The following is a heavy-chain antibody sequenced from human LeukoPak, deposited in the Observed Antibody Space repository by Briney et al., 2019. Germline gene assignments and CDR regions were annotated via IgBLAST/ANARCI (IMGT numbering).Heavy chain of an antibody. V-gene: IGHV3-74*01. CDR1: GFTFSTYW. CDR3: ASLDTALLKGGY. J-gene: IGHJ4*02. Sequence: GGSLRLSCAASGFTFSTYWMHWVRHAPGEGLVWVSRINPGGSRTDYADSVKGRFTISRDNAGNSLYLQMNNLRAEDTALYYCASLDTALLKGGYWGQGTLVTVSS. CDR2: INPGGSRT. D-gene: IGHD5-18*01.